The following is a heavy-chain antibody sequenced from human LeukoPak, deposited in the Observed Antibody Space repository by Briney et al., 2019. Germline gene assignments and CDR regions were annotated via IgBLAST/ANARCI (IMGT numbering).Heavy chain of an antibody. V-gene: IGHV3-23*01. J-gene: IGHJ4*02. Sequence: PGGSLRLSCAASGFNFANHAMSWVRQTAGKGLEWVSAISGGGDITYYADSVKGRFTISRDNSKDTLFLQMHSLRPGDTAVYYCAKDLYDFWSGYPLYWGQGTLVTVSS. CDR1: GFNFANHA. CDR2: ISGGGDIT. CDR3: AKDLYDFWSGYPLY. D-gene: IGHD3-3*01.